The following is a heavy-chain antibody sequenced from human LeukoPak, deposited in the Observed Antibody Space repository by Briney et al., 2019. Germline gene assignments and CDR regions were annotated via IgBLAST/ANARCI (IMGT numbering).Heavy chain of an antibody. CDR3: AKDRWQWLVLFDY. J-gene: IGHJ4*02. CDR2: ISGSGGST. CDR1: GFTFSSYA. Sequence: PGGSLRLSCAASGFTFSSYAMSWVRQAPGKGLEWVSAISGSGGSTYYADSVKGRFTISRDNSKNTPYLQMNSLRDEDTAVYYCAKDRWQWLVLFDYWGQGTLVTVSS. D-gene: IGHD6-19*01. V-gene: IGHV3-23*01.